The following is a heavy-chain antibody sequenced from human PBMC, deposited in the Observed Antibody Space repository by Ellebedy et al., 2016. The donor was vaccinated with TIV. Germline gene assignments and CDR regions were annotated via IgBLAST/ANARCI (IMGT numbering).Heavy chain of an antibody. CDR1: DGSINNPY. CDR2: SHYTGNS. J-gene: IGHJ4*02. Sequence: SETLSLXCTVSDGSINNPYWSWVRQPPGKGLEWIGFSHYTGNSNYNPSIKSRASISVDTPSNQFSLRLTSVTAADAAVYYCGGAVLGTYGIDVWGQGTLVTVSS. CDR3: GGAVLGTYGIDV. V-gene: IGHV4-59*11. D-gene: IGHD1-26*01.